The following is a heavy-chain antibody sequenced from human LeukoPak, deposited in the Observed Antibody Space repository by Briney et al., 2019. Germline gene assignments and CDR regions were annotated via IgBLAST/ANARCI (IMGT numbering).Heavy chain of an antibody. CDR3: ARDTIPQAYCSSTSCYDYYYGMDV. D-gene: IGHD2-2*01. Sequence: GGSLRLSCTVSGFSFSGNCMSWVRQAPGKGLEWVAVIWYDGSNKYYADSVKGRFTISRDNSKNTLYLQMNSLRAEDTAVYYCARDTIPQAYCSSTSCYDYYYGMDVWGQGTTVTVSS. CDR2: IWYDGSNK. CDR1: GFSFSGNC. J-gene: IGHJ6*02. V-gene: IGHV3-33*08.